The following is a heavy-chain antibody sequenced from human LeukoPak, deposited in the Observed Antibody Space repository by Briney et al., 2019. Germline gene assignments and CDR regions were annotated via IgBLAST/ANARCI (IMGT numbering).Heavy chain of an antibody. D-gene: IGHD2-2*01. CDR1: GFTLSSYA. J-gene: IGHJ3*02. CDR2: VDGGGGGT. Sequence: GGSLRLSCAASGFTLSSYAMTWVRQAPGGGLEWVSSVDGGGGGTYYADSVKGRFTISRDNSKDTLYLQLNGLRVEDTAVYYCVKDPDPRYCSSTSCSPIWGQGTMVTVSS. V-gene: IGHV3-23*01. CDR3: VKDPDPRYCSSTSCSPI.